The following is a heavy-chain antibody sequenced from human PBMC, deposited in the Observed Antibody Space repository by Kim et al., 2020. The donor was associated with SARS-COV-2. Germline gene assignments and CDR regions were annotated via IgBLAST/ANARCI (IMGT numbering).Heavy chain of an antibody. J-gene: IGHJ6*02. CDR2: IYYSGST. V-gene: IGHV4-59*13. D-gene: IGHD5-18*01. CDR1: GGSISSYY. CDR3: ARFLLSGYSYGSLYYGMDV. Sequence: SETLSLTCTVSGGSISSYYWSWIRQPPGKGLEWIGYIYYSGSTNYNPSLKSRVTISVDTSKNQFSLKLSSVTAADTAVYYCARFLLSGYSYGSLYYGMDVWGQGTTVTVSS.